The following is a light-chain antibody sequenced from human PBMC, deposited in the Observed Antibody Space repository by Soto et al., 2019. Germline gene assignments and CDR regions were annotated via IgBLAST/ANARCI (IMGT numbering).Light chain of an antibody. CDR2: GAS. J-gene: IGKJ2*01. CDR1: QSVSSSY. V-gene: IGKV3-20*01. Sequence: EIVLTQSPGTLSLSPGERATLSCRASQSVSSSYLAWYQQKPGQAPRLLIYGASSRATGIPDRFSGSGSGTDFTLTISRLEPEDFAVYYCQKYGSSPYSFGQGNKLEIQ. CDR3: QKYGSSPYS.